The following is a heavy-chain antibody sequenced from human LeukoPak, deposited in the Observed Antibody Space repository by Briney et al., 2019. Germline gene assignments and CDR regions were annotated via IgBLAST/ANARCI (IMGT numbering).Heavy chain of an antibody. J-gene: IGHJ5*02. Sequence: GGSLRLSCAASGFTFSSYWMSWVRQAPGKGLEWVANIKQDGSEKYYVDSVKGRFTISRDNAKNSLYLQMNSLRAEDTAVYYCARDLTYSSSAPHWFDPWGQGTLVTVSS. V-gene: IGHV3-7*01. CDR3: ARDLTYSSSAPHWFDP. CDR2: IKQDGSEK. D-gene: IGHD6-6*01. CDR1: GFTFSSYW.